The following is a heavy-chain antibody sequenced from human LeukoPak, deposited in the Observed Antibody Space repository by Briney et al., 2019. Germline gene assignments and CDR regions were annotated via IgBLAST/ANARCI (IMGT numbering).Heavy chain of an antibody. CDR1: GGSFSGYY. CDR3: ARRVGFYGSGSLNYFDP. D-gene: IGHD3-10*01. V-gene: IGHV4-59*10. Sequence: SETLSLTCAVYGGSFSGYYWSWIRQPAGKGLEWIGRISSSGSTNYNPSLKSRVTISVDTSKNQFSLKLSSVTAADTAVYFCARRVGFYGSGSLNYFDPWGQGILVSVSS. CDR2: ISSSGST. J-gene: IGHJ5*01.